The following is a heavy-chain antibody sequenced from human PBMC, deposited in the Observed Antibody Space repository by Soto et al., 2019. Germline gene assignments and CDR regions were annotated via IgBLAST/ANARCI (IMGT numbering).Heavy chain of an antibody. CDR3: ARDPQSMVRGFPGAFDI. CDR2: IIPIFGTA. Sequence: QVQLVQSGAEVKKPGSSVKVSCKASGGTFSSYAISWVRQAPGQGLEWMGGIIPIFGTANYAQKFQGRGTITADESTSTAYMELSSLSSEYTAVYYCARDPQSMVRGFPGAFDICGQGTMVTFSS. J-gene: IGHJ3*02. D-gene: IGHD3-10*01. V-gene: IGHV1-69*01. CDR1: GGTFSSYA.